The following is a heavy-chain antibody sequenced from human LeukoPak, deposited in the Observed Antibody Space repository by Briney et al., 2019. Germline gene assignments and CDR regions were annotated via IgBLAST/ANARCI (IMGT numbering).Heavy chain of an antibody. D-gene: IGHD3-3*01. CDR1: GGSFSGYY. J-gene: IGHJ4*02. Sequence: SETLSLTCAVYGGSFSGYYWSWIRQPPGKGLEWIGEINHSGSTNYNPSLKSRVTISVDTSKNQFSLKLSSVTAADTAVYYCARGQYYDFWSGYPFDYWGQGTLVTVSS. CDR2: INHSGST. V-gene: IGHV4-34*01. CDR3: ARGQYYDFWSGYPFDY.